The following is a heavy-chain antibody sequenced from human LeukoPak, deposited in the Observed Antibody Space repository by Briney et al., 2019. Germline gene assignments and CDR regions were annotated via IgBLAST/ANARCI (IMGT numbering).Heavy chain of an antibody. CDR2: IIPIFGTA. J-gene: IGHJ4*02. Sequence: ASVKVSCKASGCTFSSYAISWVRQAPGQGLEWMGRIIPIFGTANYAQKFQGRVTITTDESTSTAYMELSSLRSEDTAVYYCARGPYYYDSSGYDPVFDYWGQGTLVTVSS. D-gene: IGHD3-22*01. V-gene: IGHV1-69*05. CDR1: GCTFSSYA. CDR3: ARGPYYYDSSGYDPVFDY.